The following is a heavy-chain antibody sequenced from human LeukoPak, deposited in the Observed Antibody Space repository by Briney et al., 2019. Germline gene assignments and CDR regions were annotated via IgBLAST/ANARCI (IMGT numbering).Heavy chain of an antibody. CDR1: GFTFSNYA. Sequence: GGSLRLSCAASGFTFSNYAMSWVRQAPGKGLAWVSGISGSGTSTYYADSVKGRFTISRDNSKNTLYVEMNSLRAEDTAVYYCARERNYYGMDVWGQGTTVTVS. CDR3: ARERNYYGMDV. CDR2: ISGSGTST. V-gene: IGHV3-23*01. J-gene: IGHJ6*02.